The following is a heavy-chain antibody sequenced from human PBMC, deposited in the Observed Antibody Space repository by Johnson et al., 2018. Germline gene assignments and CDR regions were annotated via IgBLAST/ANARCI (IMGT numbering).Heavy chain of an antibody. CDR1: GFTFSSYW. D-gene: IGHD2-2*01. CDR2: INTDGRPT. Sequence: EVQLLETGGGLVQPGGSLRLSCAASGFTFSSYWMHWVRQAPGKGLVWVSRINTDGRPTDYADSVTGRFTISRDNAKNTLYLQMNSLTAEDTAMYYGVRVTNVVIYGMDVWGQGATVTVSS. V-gene: IGHV3-74*01. J-gene: IGHJ6*02. CDR3: VRVTNVVIYGMDV.